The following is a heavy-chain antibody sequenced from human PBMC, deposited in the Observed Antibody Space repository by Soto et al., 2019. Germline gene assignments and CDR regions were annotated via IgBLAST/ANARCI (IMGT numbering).Heavy chain of an antibody. CDR1: GFTFSSYS. D-gene: IGHD6-19*01. CDR3: ARTSSGWYGDSSYYYYYGMDV. Sequence: GGSLRLSCAASGFTFSSYSMNWVRQAPGKGLEWVSYISSSSSTIYYADSVKGRFTISRDNAKNSLYLQMNSLRDEDTAVYYCARTSSGWYGDSSYYYYYGMDVWGQGSTVTVSS. V-gene: IGHV3-48*02. CDR2: ISSSSSTI. J-gene: IGHJ6*02.